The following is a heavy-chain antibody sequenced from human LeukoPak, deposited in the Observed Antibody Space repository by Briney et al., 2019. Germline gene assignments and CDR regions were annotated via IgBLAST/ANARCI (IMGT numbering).Heavy chain of an antibody. CDR1: GYSISSGYY. V-gene: IGHV4-38-2*02. CDR2: IYHSGST. J-gene: IGHJ6*03. D-gene: IGHD5-18*01. CDR3: ARARGYSYHYYMDV. Sequence: SETLSLTCTVSGYSISSGYYWGWIRQPPGKGLEWIGSIYHSGSTYYNPSLKSRVTISVDTSKNQFSLKLSSVTAADTAVYYCARARGYSYHYYMDVWGKGTTVTVSS.